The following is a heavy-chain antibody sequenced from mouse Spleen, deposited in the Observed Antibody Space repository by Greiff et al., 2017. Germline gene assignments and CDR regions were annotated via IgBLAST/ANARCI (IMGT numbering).Heavy chain of an antibody. CDR2: ISYDGSN. CDR3: ASFQTGYYFDY. D-gene: IGHD4-1*01. Sequence: EVQLVESGPGLVKPSQSLSLTCSVTGYSITSGYYWNWIRQFPGNKLEWMGYISYDGSNNYNPSLKNRISITRDTSKNQFFLKLNSVTTEDTATYYCASFQTGYYFDYWGQGTTLTVSS. V-gene: IGHV3-6*01. CDR1: GYSITSGYY. J-gene: IGHJ2*01.